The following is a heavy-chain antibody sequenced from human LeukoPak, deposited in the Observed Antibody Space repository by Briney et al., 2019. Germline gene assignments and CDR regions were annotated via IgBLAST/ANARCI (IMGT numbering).Heavy chain of an antibody. CDR1: GFTFSRYG. J-gene: IGHJ4*02. V-gene: IGHV3-23*01. CDR2: INTNGGST. CDR3: ARERIAFTMIVVVITTYGVDY. D-gene: IGHD3-22*01. Sequence: PGGSLRLSCAASGFTFSRYGMSWVRQAPGKGLEWVAAINTNGGSTYYADSVKGRFTISRDSFKNTLYLQMNSLRAEDTAVYYCARERIAFTMIVVVITTYGVDYWGQGTLVTVSS.